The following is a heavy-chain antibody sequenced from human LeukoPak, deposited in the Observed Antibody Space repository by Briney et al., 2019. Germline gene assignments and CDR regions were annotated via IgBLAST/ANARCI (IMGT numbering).Heavy chain of an antibody. D-gene: IGHD2-21*02. CDR3: ARERQDTVIHSGAFDI. Sequence: GGSLRLSCAASGFTFSNYFMHWFRQAPGKGLEWVADIASDGSHTFYVESVKGRFTISRDNSKNTLYLQMNSLGPGDTAVYFCARERQDTVIHSGAFDIWGQGTMVTVSS. CDR2: IASDGSHT. V-gene: IGHV3-30-3*01. J-gene: IGHJ3*02. CDR1: GFTFSNYF.